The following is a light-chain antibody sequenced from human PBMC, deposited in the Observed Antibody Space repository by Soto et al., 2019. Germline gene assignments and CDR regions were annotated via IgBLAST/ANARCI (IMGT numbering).Light chain of an antibody. J-gene: IGKJ5*01. Sequence: EIVLTQSAGTLSLSPGQRATLSCRASQSVSSSYLAWYQQKPRQAPRLLIYGTSSRATGIPDRFSGSGSGTDFTLTISGLEPEDFAVYYCQQYGSSPLVTFGQGTRLEIK. V-gene: IGKV3-20*01. CDR3: QQYGSSPLVT. CDR1: QSVSSSY. CDR2: GTS.